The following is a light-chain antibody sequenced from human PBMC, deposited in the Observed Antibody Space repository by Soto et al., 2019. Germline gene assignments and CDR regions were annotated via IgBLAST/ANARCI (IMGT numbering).Light chain of an antibody. CDR2: DVS. CDR1: SSDVGGYNY. CDR3: SSYTSSSTVV. J-gene: IGLJ2*01. V-gene: IGLV2-14*03. Sequence: QSALTQSASVSGSPGQSITISCTGTSSDVGGYNYVSWYQQLPGKAPKLMIYDVSNRPSGVSNRVSGSKSGNTASLMISGLQAEDEADYYCSSYTSSSTVVFGGGTKLTVL.